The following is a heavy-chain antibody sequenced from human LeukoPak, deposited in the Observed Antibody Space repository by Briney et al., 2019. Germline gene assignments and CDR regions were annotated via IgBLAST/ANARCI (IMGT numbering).Heavy chain of an antibody. V-gene: IGHV3-23*01. CDR2: ISGSGGST. D-gene: IGHD3-22*01. CDR1: GFTFSSYA. J-gene: IGHJ4*02. CDR3: AKALIPTYYYDSSGYYQLGY. Sequence: GGSLRLSSAASGFTFSSYAMSWVRQAPGKGLEWVSAISGSGGSTYYADSVKGRFTISRDNSKNTLYLQMNSLRAEDTAVYYCAKALIPTYYYDSSGYYQLGYWGQGTLVTVSS.